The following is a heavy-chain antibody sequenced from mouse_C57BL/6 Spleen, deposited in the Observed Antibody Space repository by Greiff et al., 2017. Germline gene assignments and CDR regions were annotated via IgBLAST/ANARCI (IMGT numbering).Heavy chain of an antibody. CDR2: ISSGGDYI. V-gene: IGHV5-9-1*02. CDR3: TRDNYYGSSPFDY. J-gene: IGHJ2*01. D-gene: IGHD1-1*01. CDR1: GFTFSSYA. Sequence: EVKLMESGEGLVKPGGSLKLSCAASGFTFSSYAMSWVRQTPEKRLEWVAYISSGGDYIYYADTVKGRFTISRDNARNTLYLQMSSLKSEDTAMYYCTRDNYYGSSPFDYGGQGTTLTVSS.